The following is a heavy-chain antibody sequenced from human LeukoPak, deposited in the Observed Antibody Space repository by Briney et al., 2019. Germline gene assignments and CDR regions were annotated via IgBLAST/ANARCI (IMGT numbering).Heavy chain of an antibody. CDR3: ARVPNYGSGPTWFDP. CDR2: IILILGIA. D-gene: IGHD3-10*01. J-gene: IGHJ5*02. V-gene: IGHV1-69*10. CDR1: GGTFSSYA. Sequence: ASVNVSCKASGGTFSSYAISWVRQPPGQGLEWVGGIILILGIANYAQKFQGRVTITADKSTSTAYMELSSLGSEDTAVYYCARVPNYGSGPTWFDPWGQGTLVTVSS.